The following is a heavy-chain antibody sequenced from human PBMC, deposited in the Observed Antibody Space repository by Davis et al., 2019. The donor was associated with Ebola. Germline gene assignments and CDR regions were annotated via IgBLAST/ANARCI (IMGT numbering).Heavy chain of an antibody. D-gene: IGHD4-17*01. J-gene: IGHJ5*01. CDR3: AREWGVTTVTTSDS. V-gene: IGHV1-18*04. CDR2: ISAYNGNT. Sequence: ASVKVSCKASGYTFTSYGISWVRQAPGQGLEWMGWISAYNGNTKYAQKLQGRVTVTTDTSTSTAYMELRSLRSDDTAVYYCAREWGVTTVTTSDSWGQGTLVTVSS. CDR1: GYTFTSYG.